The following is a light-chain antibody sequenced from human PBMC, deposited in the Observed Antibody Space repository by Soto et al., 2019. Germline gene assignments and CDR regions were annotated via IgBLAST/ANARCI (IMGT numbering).Light chain of an antibody. Sequence: EIVLTQSPDTLSLSPGERATLSCRASQIVDGNDLAWYQQKPGQPPRLLIYAASSRAGGIPDKFSGSGSGTDFTFPINRLEPEDFAVYYCQQNVRSPYTFGQGTKLEI. J-gene: IGKJ2*01. CDR3: QQNVRSPYT. V-gene: IGKV3-20*01. CDR2: AAS. CDR1: QIVDGND.